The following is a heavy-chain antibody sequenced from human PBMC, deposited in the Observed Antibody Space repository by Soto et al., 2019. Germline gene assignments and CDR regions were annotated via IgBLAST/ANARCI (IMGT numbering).Heavy chain of an antibody. CDR2: IYYSGST. D-gene: IGHD3-22*01. CDR3: ARAGRRYYYDSSGYYYFDY. J-gene: IGHJ4*02. V-gene: IGHV4-31*03. CDR1: GGSISSGGYY. Sequence: QVQLQESGPGLVKPSQTLSLTGTVSGGSISSGGYYWSWIRQHPGKGLEWIGYIYYSGSTYYNPSLKSRVTISVDTSKNQFSLKLSSVTAADTPVYYCARAGRRYYYDSSGYYYFDYWGQGTLVTVSS.